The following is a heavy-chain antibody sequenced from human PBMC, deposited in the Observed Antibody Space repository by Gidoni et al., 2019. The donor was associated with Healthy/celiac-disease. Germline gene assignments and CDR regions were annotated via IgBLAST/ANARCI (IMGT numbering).Heavy chain of an antibody. CDR1: GFTFDDSA. V-gene: IGHV3-9*01. CDR3: AKDKGYDILTGNDAFDI. CDR2: ISWNSGSI. J-gene: IGHJ3*02. Sequence: EVQLVESGGGLVQPGRSLRLSCAASGFTFDDSAMYWVRRAPGKGLGWVAGISWNSGSIGYADSVKGRFTISRDNAKNSLYLQINSLRAEDTALYYCAKDKGYDILTGNDAFDIWGQGTMVTVSS. D-gene: IGHD3-9*01.